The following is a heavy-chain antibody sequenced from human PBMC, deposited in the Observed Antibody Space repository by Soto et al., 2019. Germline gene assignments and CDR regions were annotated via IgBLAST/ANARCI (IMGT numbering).Heavy chain of an antibody. V-gene: IGHV1-3*01. D-gene: IGHD1-26*01. CDR2: INAGNGNT. CDR1: GYTFTSYA. CDR3: AREGVAGWAHYYYYGMDV. Sequence: GASVKVSCKASGYTFTSYAMHWVRQAPGQRLEWMGWINAGNGNTKYSQKFQGRVTITRDTSASTAYMELSSLRSEDTAVYYCAREGVAGWAHYYYYGMDVWGQGTTVTVSS. J-gene: IGHJ6*02.